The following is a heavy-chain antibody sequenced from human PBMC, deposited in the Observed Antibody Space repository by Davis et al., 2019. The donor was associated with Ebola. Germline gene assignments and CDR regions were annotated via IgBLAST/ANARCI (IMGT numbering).Heavy chain of an antibody. CDR3: ATGGVRGGFDI. D-gene: IGHD3-10*01. Sequence: AASVKVSCKASGGTFSSYAISWVRQAPGQGLEWMGGIIPIFGTANYAQKFQGRVTITADESTSTAYMELSSLRSEDTAVYYCATGGVRGGFDIWGQGTMVTVSS. CDR1: GGTFSSYA. J-gene: IGHJ3*02. V-gene: IGHV1-69*13. CDR2: IIPIFGTA.